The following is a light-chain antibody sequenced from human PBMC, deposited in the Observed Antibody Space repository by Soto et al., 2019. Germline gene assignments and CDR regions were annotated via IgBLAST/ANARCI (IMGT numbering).Light chain of an antibody. J-gene: IGKJ1*01. CDR3: QQYGSSWT. CDR2: GAS. Sequence: EIVMTQSPATLSVSPGERVTLSCRASQSVGSDLAWYQQDPGQAPRPLIHGASTRATGIPARFSGSGSGTEFTLTISRLEPEDFAVYYCQQYGSSWTFGQGTKVDIK. CDR1: QSVGSD. V-gene: IGKV3-15*01.